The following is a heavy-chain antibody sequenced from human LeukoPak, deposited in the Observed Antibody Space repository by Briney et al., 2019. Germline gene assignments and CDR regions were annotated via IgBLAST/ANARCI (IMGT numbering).Heavy chain of an antibody. J-gene: IGHJ4*02. Sequence: SETLSLTCTVSGGSISSYYLSWIRQPPGKGLEWIGYIYYSGSTNYNPSLKSRVTISVDTSKNQFSLNLSSVTAADTAVYYCARDNGDYGIDYWGQGTLVTVSS. D-gene: IGHD4-17*01. CDR1: GGSISSYY. CDR2: IYYSGST. CDR3: ARDNGDYGIDY. V-gene: IGHV4-59*01.